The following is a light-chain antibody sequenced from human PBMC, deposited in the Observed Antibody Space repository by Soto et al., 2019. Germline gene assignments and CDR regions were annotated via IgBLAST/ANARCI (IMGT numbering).Light chain of an antibody. CDR2: GNN. CDR3: QSYDSSLSAHVV. V-gene: IGLV1-40*01. J-gene: IGLJ2*01. Sequence: QSVLTQPPSVSGAPGQRVTISCTGSSSNIGAGYDVHWYQQLPGTAPKLLIYGNNNRPSGVPDRFSGSKSGTSASLDITGLQAEDEADYYCQSYDSSLSAHVVFGGGTKLTVL. CDR1: SSNIGAGYD.